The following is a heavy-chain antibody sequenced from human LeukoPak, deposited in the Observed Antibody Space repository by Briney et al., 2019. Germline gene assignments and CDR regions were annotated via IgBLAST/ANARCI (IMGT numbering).Heavy chain of an antibody. CDR1: GFTVSSNY. V-gene: IGHV3-53*01. Sequence: GGSLRLSCAASGFTVSSNYMSWVRQAPGKGLEWVSVIYSGSSTYYADSVKGRFTISRDNSKNTLYLQMNSLRAEDTAVYYCASGSGSYRTPYYYMDVWGTGTTVTVSS. CDR3: ASGSGSYRTPYYYMDV. D-gene: IGHD3-10*01. CDR2: IYSGSST. J-gene: IGHJ6*03.